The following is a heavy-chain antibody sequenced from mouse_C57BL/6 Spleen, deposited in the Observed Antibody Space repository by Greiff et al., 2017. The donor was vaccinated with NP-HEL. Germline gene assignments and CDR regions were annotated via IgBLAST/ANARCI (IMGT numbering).Heavy chain of an antibody. Sequence: VKLQESGPGLVQPSQSLSITCTVSGFSLTSYGVHWVRQSPGKGLEWLGVIWRGGSTDYNAAFMSRLSITKDNSKSQVFFKMNSLQADDTAIYYCAKNLDYDDAMDYWGQGTSVTVSS. D-gene: IGHD2-4*01. V-gene: IGHV2-5*01. CDR1: GFSLTSYG. CDR3: AKNLDYDDAMDY. J-gene: IGHJ4*01. CDR2: IWRGGST.